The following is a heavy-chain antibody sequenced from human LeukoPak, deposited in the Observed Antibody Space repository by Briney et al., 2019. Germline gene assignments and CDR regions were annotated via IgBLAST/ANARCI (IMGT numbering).Heavy chain of an antibody. J-gene: IGHJ5*02. D-gene: IGHD6-13*01. V-gene: IGHV3-30*02. CDR1: GFTFNSYG. Sequence: HPGGSLRLSCAASGFTFNSYGMHWVRQAPGKGLEWVAFIRYDGSNKYYADSVKGRFTISRDNSKNTLYLQMNSLRAEDTAVYYCAKDYLGSSSIPWFDPWGQGTLVTVSS. CDR2: IRYDGSNK. CDR3: AKDYLGSSSIPWFDP.